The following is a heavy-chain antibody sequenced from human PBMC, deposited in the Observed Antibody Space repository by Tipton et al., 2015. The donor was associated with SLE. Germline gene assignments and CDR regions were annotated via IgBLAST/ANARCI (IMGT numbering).Heavy chain of an antibody. Sequence: SLRLSCSASGFTFSSYAMHWVRQAPGKGLEYVSAISSNGGSTYYADSVKGRFTISRDNSKNTLYLQMNSLRAEDTAVYYCARGRSSSWVDYWGQGTLVTVSS. V-gene: IGHV3-64*04. J-gene: IGHJ4*02. CDR1: GFTFSSYA. CDR3: ARGRSSSWVDY. CDR2: ISSNGGST. D-gene: IGHD6-13*01.